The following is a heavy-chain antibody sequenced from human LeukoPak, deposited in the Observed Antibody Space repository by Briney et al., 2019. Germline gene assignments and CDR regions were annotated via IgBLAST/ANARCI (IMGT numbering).Heavy chain of an antibody. V-gene: IGHV3-21*01. CDR2: ISHSGGNT. D-gene: IGHD3-10*01. CDR3: ARDRGFGPRPLYYMDV. J-gene: IGHJ6*03. Sequence: PGGSLRLSCAASGFIFSSYAMHWLRPPPCKGLAWVSGISHSGGNTYYADSVKGRFTISRDNAMNSLYLQMNSLRAEDTAVYYCARDRGFGPRPLYYMDVWGKGTTVTISS. CDR1: GFIFSSYA.